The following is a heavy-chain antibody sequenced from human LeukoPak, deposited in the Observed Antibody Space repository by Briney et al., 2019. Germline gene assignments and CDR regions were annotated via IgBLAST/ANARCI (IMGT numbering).Heavy chain of an antibody. Sequence: PGGSLRLSCAASGFTFSSYWMSWVRQAPGKGLEWVANIKQDGSEKYYVDSVKGRFTISRDNAKNSLYLQMNSLRAEDTAVYYCARDWVKEMSDSSGYPPPDAFDIWGQGTMVTVSS. D-gene: IGHD3-22*01. CDR2: IKQDGSEK. V-gene: IGHV3-7*01. J-gene: IGHJ3*02. CDR3: ARDWVKEMSDSSGYPPPDAFDI. CDR1: GFTFSSYW.